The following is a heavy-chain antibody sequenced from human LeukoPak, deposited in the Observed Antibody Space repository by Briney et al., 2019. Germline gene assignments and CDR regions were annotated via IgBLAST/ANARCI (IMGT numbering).Heavy chain of an antibody. CDR1: GGSFTGYY. J-gene: IGHJ4*02. CDR2: IHHSGSS. Sequence: SETLSLTCGVSGGSFTGYYWSWIRQPPGKGLEWIGQIHHSGSSDYSPSLKTRVSISIDTSKNQFSLNLTSVTAADTAVYYCARPGWYSRYYFDYWGQGILVTVSS. CDR3: ARPGWYSRYYFDY. V-gene: IGHV4-34*01. D-gene: IGHD6-19*01.